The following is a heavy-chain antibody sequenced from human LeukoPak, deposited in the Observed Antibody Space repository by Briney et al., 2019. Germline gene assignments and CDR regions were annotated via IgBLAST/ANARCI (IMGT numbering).Heavy chain of an antibody. CDR1: GFTFSSYA. J-gene: IGHJ6*02. CDR2: ISGSGGST. Sequence: GGSLRLSCAASGFTFSSYAMSWVRQAPGKGLEWVSAISGSGGSTYYADSVKGRFTISRDNSKNTLYLQMNSLRAEDTAVYYCASPGRSSGWYGYYYYGMDVWGQGTTVTVSS. V-gene: IGHV3-23*01. D-gene: IGHD6-19*01. CDR3: ASPGRSSGWYGYYYYGMDV.